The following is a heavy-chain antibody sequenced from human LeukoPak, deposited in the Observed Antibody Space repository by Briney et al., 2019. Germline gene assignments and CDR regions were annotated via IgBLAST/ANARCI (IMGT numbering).Heavy chain of an antibody. CDR1: GGSINSGSYY. CDR3: ARGRGSSWYYFDS. V-gene: IGHV4-61*02. Sequence: PSETLSLTCTVSGGSINSGSYYWNWIRQSAGKGLEWIGRIYASGNTNYNPSLKGRVTMTIDTSKNQFSLDLSSVTAADTAVYYCARGRGSSWYYFDSWGQGTLVTISS. CDR2: IYASGNT. D-gene: IGHD6-13*01. J-gene: IGHJ4*02.